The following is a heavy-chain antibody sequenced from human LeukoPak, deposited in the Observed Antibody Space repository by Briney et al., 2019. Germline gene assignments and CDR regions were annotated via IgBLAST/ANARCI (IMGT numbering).Heavy chain of an antibody. CDR3: AKHLRRRFFSKTLGFDP. D-gene: IGHD3-3*01. CDR1: GGSFSGYY. CDR2: INHSGST. J-gene: IGHJ5*02. Sequence: SETLSLTCAVYGGSFSGYYWSWIRQPPGTGLEWIGEINHSGSTNYNPSLKSRVTISLDTSKNQFSLKLSSVTAAGTAVYYCAKHLRRRFFSKTLGFDPWGQGTLVTVSS. V-gene: IGHV4-34*01.